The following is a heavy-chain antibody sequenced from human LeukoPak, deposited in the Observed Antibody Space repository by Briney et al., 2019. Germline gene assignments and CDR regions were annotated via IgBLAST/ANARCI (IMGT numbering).Heavy chain of an antibody. Sequence: SETLSLTCTVSGGSVSSGSYYWSWIRQPPGKGLEWIGYIYYSGSTNYNPSLKSRVTISVDTSKNQFSLKLSSVTAADTAVYYCARAMVTSWFDPWGQGTLVTVSS. CDR2: IYYSGST. J-gene: IGHJ5*02. CDR1: GGSVSSGSYY. D-gene: IGHD5-18*01. CDR3: ARAMVTSWFDP. V-gene: IGHV4-61*01.